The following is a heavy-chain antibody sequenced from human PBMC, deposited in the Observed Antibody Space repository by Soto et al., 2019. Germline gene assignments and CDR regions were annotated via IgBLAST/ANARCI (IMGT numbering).Heavy chain of an antibody. CDR3: ARIRGWGWLGPNDY. CDR1: GFSLSNARMS. V-gene: IGHV2-26*01. J-gene: IGHJ4*02. CDR2: IFSNDAK. D-gene: IGHD3-10*01. Sequence: QVTLKESGPVLVKPTETLTLTCTVSGFSLSNARMSVSWIRQPPGKALEWLAHIFSNDAKSYSASLKNRLTISKDTSKSQVVLTMTKMDPVDTATYYCARIRGWGWLGPNDYWGQGTLVTVPS.